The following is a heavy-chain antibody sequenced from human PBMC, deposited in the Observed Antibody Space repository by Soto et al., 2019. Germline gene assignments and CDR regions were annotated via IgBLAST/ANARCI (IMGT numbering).Heavy chain of an antibody. CDR2: IIPILGIA. CDR3: ARDNAESRWYDY. J-gene: IGHJ4*02. V-gene: IGHV1-69*08. Sequence: QVQLVQSGAEVKKPGSSVKVSCKASGGTFSSYTISWVRQAPGQGLEWMGRIIPILGIANYAQKFQGRVTITADKSTSTAYMELSSLRSEDTAVYYCARDNAESRWYDYWGQGTLVTFSS. CDR1: GGTFSSYT. D-gene: IGHD6-13*01.